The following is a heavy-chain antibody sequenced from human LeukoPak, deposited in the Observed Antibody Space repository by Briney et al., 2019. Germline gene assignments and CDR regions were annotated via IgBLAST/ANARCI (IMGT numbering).Heavy chain of an antibody. V-gene: IGHV3-30*01. CDR3: ARDLEYYYDSSGYYY. D-gene: IGHD3-22*01. CDR1: GFTFSSYA. J-gene: IGHJ4*02. CDR2: ISYDGSNK. Sequence: QSGGSLRPSCAASGFTFSSYAMHWVRQAPGKGLEWVAVISYDGSNKYYADSVKGRFTISRDNSKNTLYLQMNSLRAEDTAVYYCARDLEYYYDSSGYYYWGQGTLVTVSS.